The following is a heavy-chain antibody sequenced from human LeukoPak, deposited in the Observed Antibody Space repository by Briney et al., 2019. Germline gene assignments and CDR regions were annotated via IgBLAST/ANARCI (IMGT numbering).Heavy chain of an antibody. V-gene: IGHV4-39*07. CDR2: IYYSGSN. CDR3: ARDIYYGSWSFDS. D-gene: IGHD3-10*01. J-gene: IGHJ4*02. CDR1: AGSISSSSYY. Sequence: SETLSLTCTVSAGSISSSSYYWGWIRQPPGKGLEWIGSIYYSGSNYSNPSLKSLVTLSVDTSKNHLSLKLSSVTAADTAMYYCARDIYYGSWSFDSWGQGTLLTVSS.